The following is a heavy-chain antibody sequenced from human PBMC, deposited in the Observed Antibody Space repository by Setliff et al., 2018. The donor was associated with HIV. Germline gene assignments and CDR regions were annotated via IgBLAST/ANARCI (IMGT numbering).Heavy chain of an antibody. J-gene: IGHJ3*02. D-gene: IGHD3-22*01. V-gene: IGHV1-18*04. CDR2: ISTYNGNT. CDR3: ARVATMIVLDVFDI. Sequence: ASVKVSCKASGYTFTGYYMHWVRQAPGQGLEWMGWISTYNGNTNYEQKLQGRVTMTTDTSTSTAYMELSSLRSEDTAVYYCARVATMIVLDVFDIWGQGTMVTVS. CDR1: GYTFTGYY.